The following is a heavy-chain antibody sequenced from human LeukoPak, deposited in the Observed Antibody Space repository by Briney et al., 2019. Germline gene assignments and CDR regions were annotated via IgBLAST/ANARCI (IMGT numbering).Heavy chain of an antibody. D-gene: IGHD3-16*01. J-gene: IGHJ4*02. CDR2: IYYSGST. V-gene: IGHV4-59*01. Sequence: SETLSLTCTVSGGSISSYYWSWIRQPPGKGLEWIGYIYYSGSTNYNPSLKRRVTISVDTSKNQFSLKLSTVTAADTAVYYCARDGGDYWGQGTLVTVSS. CDR3: ARDGGDY. CDR1: GGSISSYY.